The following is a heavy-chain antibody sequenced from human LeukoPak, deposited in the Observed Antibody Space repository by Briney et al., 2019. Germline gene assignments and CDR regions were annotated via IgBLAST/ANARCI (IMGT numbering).Heavy chain of an antibody. V-gene: IGHV1-69*01. CDR1: GGTFSSYA. D-gene: IGHD3-10*01. CDR3: ARGRGVLLWFGELLQTPNNWFDP. Sequence: SVKVSCKASGGTFSSYAISWVRQAPGQGLERMGGIIPIFGTANYAQKFQGRVTITADESTSTAYMELSSLRSEDTAVYYCARGRGVLLWFGELLQTPNNWFDPWGQGTLVTVSS. J-gene: IGHJ5*02. CDR2: IIPIFGTA.